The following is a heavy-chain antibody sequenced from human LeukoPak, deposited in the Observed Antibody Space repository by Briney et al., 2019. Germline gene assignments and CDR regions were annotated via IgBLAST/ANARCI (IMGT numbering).Heavy chain of an antibody. CDR3: ARGYSSSWGSNPFDP. J-gene: IGHJ5*02. CDR1: GFTFSSYA. D-gene: IGHD6-13*01. V-gene: IGHV3-30*04. CDR2: ISYEGSNK. Sequence: GGSLRLSCAASGFTFSSYAMHWVRQAPGKGLEWVAVISYEGSNKYYADSVKGRFTISRDNSKNTLYLQMNSLRAEDTAVYYCARGYSSSWGSNPFDPWGQGTLVTVSS.